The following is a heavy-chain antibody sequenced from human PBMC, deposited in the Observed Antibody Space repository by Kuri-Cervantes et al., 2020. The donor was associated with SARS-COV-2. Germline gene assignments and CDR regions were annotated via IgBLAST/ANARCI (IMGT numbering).Heavy chain of an antibody. CDR1: GDTVSSIRAT. CDR2: TYYRSKWYN. Sequence: PPCAIPGDTVSSIRATWNWIRQSPSRGLEWLGRTYYRSKWYNDYAVSVKSRITINPDTSKNQFSLQLNSVTPEDTAVYYCARDRSIFGVVTPRMDYYYGMDVWGQGTTVTVSS. V-gene: IGHV6-1*01. D-gene: IGHD3-3*01. J-gene: IGHJ6*02. CDR3: ARDRSIFGVVTPRMDYYYGMDV.